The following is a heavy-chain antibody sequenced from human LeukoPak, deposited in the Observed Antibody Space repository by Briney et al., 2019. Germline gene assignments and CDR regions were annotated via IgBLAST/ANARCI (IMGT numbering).Heavy chain of an antibody. CDR2: IIPIFGTA. J-gene: IGHJ4*02. CDR3: ARYNGYSYGNYYFDY. Sequence: SVKVSCKASGGTFSSYAISWVRQAPGQGLEWMGGIIPIFGTANYAQKFQGRVTITADESTSTAYMELSSLRSEDTAVYYCARYNGYSYGNYYFDYWGQGTLVTVSS. D-gene: IGHD5-18*01. CDR1: GGTFSSYA. V-gene: IGHV1-69*01.